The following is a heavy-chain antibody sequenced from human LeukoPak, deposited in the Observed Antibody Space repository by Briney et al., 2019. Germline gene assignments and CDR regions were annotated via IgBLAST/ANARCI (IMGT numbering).Heavy chain of an antibody. V-gene: IGHV3-48*01. CDR1: GFSFSSYA. CDR2: ISSSSSTI. J-gene: IGHJ4*02. CDR3: ARDSPDYDFWSGYPSFDY. Sequence: GGSLRISCAASGFSFSSYAMSWVRQAPGKGLEWVSYISSSSSTIYYADSVKGRFTISRDNAKNSLYLQMNSLRAEDTAVYYCARDSPDYDFWSGYPSFDYWGQGTLVTVSS. D-gene: IGHD3-3*01.